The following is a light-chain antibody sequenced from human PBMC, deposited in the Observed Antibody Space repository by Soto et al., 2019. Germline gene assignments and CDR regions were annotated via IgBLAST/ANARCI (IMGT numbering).Light chain of an antibody. CDR3: QSYDSSLSGSV. J-gene: IGLJ2*01. V-gene: IGLV1-47*02. Sequence: QSVLTQPPSASGTPGQRVTITCSGSRSNIGDNHVYWYQQLPGTAPKLLIYSKNQRPAGVSDRFSGSKSGTSGTLAISGLRSEDEADYYCQSYDSSLSGSVFGGGTKLTVL. CDR2: SKN. CDR1: RSNIGDNH.